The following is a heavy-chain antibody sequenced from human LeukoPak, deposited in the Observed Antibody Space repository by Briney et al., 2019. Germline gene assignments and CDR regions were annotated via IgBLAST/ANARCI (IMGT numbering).Heavy chain of an antibody. CDR3: AKDKAGEFDY. CDR2: IRYDGSNK. V-gene: IGHV3-30*02. D-gene: IGHD3-10*01. J-gene: IGHJ4*02. CDR1: GFTFSSYG. Sequence: GGSLRLTCAVSGFTFSSYGMHWVRQAPGKGLEWVTFIRYDGSNKYYADSVKGRLTISRDNSKNTLYLQMNSLRAEDTAVYYCAKDKAGEFDYWGQGTLVTVSS.